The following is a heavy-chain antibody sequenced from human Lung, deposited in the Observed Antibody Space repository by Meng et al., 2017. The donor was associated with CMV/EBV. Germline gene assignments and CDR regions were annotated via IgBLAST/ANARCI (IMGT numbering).Heavy chain of an antibody. CDR1: GFTFNTYT. CDR2: ISGSSSFT. D-gene: IGHD2-15*01. Sequence: ESXKIPXAASGFTFNTYTMNWVRQAPGKGLEWVSSISGSSSFTYYADSVKGRFTISRDNAKNSLYLQMNSLRAEDTAVYYCARQKVATLDYFDYWGQGTLVXVSS. V-gene: IGHV3-21*01. CDR3: ARQKVATLDYFDY. J-gene: IGHJ4*02.